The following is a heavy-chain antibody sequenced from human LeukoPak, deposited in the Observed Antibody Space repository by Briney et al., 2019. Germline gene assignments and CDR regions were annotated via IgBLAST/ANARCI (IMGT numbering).Heavy chain of an antibody. CDR3: AKDRGLLDY. J-gene: IGHJ4*02. Sequence: PGRSLTLSCAASGFTFTSYAMSWVRQAPGKGLEWVSSISGSGGNTFYADSVKGRFTISRDNSKNTLYLQMNSLRAEDTAVYYCAKDRGLLDYWGQGTLVTVSS. CDR1: GFTFTSYA. D-gene: IGHD4/OR15-4a*01. V-gene: IGHV3-23*01. CDR2: ISGSGGNT.